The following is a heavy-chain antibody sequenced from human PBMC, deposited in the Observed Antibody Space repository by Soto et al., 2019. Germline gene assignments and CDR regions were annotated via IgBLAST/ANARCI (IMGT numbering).Heavy chain of an antibody. V-gene: IGHV4-34*01. Sequence: SETLSLTCAVYGGSFSGYYWSWIRQPPGKGLEWIGEINHSGSTNYNPSLKSRVTISVDTSKNQFSLKLSSVTAADTAVYYCARGRGYSYGQHYYYYGMDVWGQGTTVTVSS. CDR2: INHSGST. J-gene: IGHJ6*02. CDR3: ARGRGYSYGQHYYYYGMDV. D-gene: IGHD5-18*01. CDR1: GGSFSGYY.